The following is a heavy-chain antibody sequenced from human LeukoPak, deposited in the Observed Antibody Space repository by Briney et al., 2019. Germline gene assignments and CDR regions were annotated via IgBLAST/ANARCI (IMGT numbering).Heavy chain of an antibody. Sequence: ASVKVSCKASGYTFTSYDINWVRQATGQGLEWMGWMNPNSGNTGYAQKFQGRVTMTRNTSISTAYMELSSLRSEDTAVYYCARAVGLLWFGELSSWGQGTLVTVSS. CDR2: MNPNSGNT. CDR1: GYTFTSYD. V-gene: IGHV1-8*01. CDR3: ARAVGLLWFGELSS. D-gene: IGHD3-10*01. J-gene: IGHJ5*02.